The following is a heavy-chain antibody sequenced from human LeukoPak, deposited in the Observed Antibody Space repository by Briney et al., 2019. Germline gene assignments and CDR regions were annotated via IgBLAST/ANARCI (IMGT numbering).Heavy chain of an antibody. V-gene: IGHV3-23*01. CDR3: AKDLGWELPAEAY. Sequence: GGSLRLSCVASGFTFKNYVMNWVRQAPGKGLEWLATIYGSGVSISYADSVKGRFTISRDNSNNTLYLQMSSLRAEDTAMYYCAKDLGWELPAEAYWGQGILVTVSS. CDR1: GFTFKNYV. D-gene: IGHD1-26*01. CDR2: IYGSGVSI. J-gene: IGHJ4*02.